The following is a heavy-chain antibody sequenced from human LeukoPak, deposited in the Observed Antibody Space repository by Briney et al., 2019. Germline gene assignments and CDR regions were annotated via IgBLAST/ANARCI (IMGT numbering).Heavy chain of an antibody. CDR3: ARHGGSGSFDY. J-gene: IGHJ4*02. CDR2: SSNSGST. D-gene: IGHD3-3*01. CDR1: GGSISSYY. Sequence: SETLSLTCTVSGGSISSYYWSWIRQPPGKGLEWIGYSSNSGSTTPHPSLKSRVTISVDTSKNQFSLRLRSVTAADTAVYYCARHGGSGSFDYWGQGTLVTVSS. V-gene: IGHV4-59*08.